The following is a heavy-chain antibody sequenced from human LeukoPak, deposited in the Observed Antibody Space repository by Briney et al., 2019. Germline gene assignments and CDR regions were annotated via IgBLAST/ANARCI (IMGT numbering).Heavy chain of an antibody. J-gene: IGHJ4*02. CDR1: GFIFSTYD. CDR3: AAMRACSSTTCNPFDK. CDR2: ITTGSHYI. V-gene: IGHV3-21*01. D-gene: IGHD2-2*01. Sequence: GGSLRLSCAASGFIFSTYDMNWVRQAPGKGLEWVSLITTGSHYIYYADSVNGRFTISRDNAKSSLFLQMNSLRAEDTAVYYCAAMRACSSTTCNPFDKWGQGTLVTVSS.